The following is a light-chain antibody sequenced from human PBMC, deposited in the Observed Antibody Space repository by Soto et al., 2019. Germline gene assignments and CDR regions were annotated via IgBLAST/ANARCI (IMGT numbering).Light chain of an antibody. CDR2: GAS. CDR1: QSVGGD. Sequence: ERVMTQSPATLSVSPGERATLSCRASQSVGGDLAWYQQKPGQAPRLLIYGASSRAPGIPDRFRGSGSGTEFTLTISSLQSEDSAVYYCHQYNSWPRGTFGPGTKVEIK. J-gene: IGKJ3*01. CDR3: HQYNSWPRGT. V-gene: IGKV3-15*01.